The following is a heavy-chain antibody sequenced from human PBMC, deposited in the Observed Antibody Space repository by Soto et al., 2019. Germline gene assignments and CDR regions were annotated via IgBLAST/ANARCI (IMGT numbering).Heavy chain of an antibody. V-gene: IGHV3-33*06. CDR2: IWYDGSNQ. CDR1: GFTFSSFA. J-gene: IGHJ5*02. CDR3: AKAGAYCSGGSCYGHNWLDP. Sequence: QVQLVESGGGVVQPGRSLRLSCAASGFTFSSFAMHWVRQAPGKGLEWVAVIWYDGSNQEYADSVKGRFTISRDNSKNTRYLQMNSLRDEDTAVYHCAKAGAYCSGGSCYGHNWLDPWGQGTLVTVSS. D-gene: IGHD2-15*01.